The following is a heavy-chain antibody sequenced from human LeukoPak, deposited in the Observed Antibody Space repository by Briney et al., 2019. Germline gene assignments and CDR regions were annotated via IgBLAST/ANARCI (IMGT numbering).Heavy chain of an antibody. CDR3: ARDSPSDVIGIFGVRAEYFQH. CDR1: GFTFSSYA. Sequence: GGSLRLSCAASGFTFSSYAMSWVRQAPGKGLEWVSAISGSGGSTYYADSVKGRFTISRDNSKNTLYLQMNSLRAEDTAVYYCARDSPSDVIGIFGVRAEYFQHWGQGTLVTVSS. D-gene: IGHD3-3*01. CDR2: ISGSGGST. V-gene: IGHV3-23*01. J-gene: IGHJ1*01.